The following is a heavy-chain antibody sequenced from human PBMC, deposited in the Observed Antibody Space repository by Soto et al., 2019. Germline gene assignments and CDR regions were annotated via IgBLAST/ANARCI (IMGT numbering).Heavy chain of an antibody. CDR3: AKDRVGGTFYTPLAF. V-gene: IGHV3-30*18. J-gene: IGHJ4*02. Sequence: GGSLRLSCQASGFNFDNYGMHWVRQAPGKGLEWVAVITYDGSFQYYADSVKGRFTISRDNSKNTLSLHLNTLKPEDTAVYHCAKDRVGGTFYTPLAFWGKGTLVTV. D-gene: IGHD1-7*01. CDR1: GFNFDNYG. CDR2: ITYDGSFQ.